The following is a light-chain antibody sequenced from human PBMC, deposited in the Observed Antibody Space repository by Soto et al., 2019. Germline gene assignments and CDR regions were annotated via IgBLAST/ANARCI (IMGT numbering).Light chain of an antibody. V-gene: IGLV2-23*01. J-gene: IGLJ3*02. CDR3: CSYAGSTTLV. CDR2: EDT. Sequence: QSALTRPASVSGSPGQSITISCTGTSSDVGSYNLVSWYHQRPGTAPKLMIYEDTKRPSGVSNRFCGSKSGNTASLTISGLQAEDEADYYCCSYAGSTTLVFGGGTKVTVL. CDR1: SSDVGSYNL.